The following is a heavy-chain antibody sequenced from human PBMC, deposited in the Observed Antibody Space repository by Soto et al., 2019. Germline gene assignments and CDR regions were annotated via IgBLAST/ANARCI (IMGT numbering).Heavy chain of an antibody. CDR3: TKEKSVINSGYDAFDI. D-gene: IGHD5-12*01. V-gene: IGHV3-48*03. CDR1: GFTVSSYE. CDR2: ISISGGTI. J-gene: IGHJ3*02. Sequence: HPXGSLRLSCAASGFTVSSYEMDGVRQGPGKGLEWVAYISISGGTIYYGDSVEGRFTISRDNADNSLYLQMKSLRAEDTAVYYCTKEKSVINSGYDAFDIWGRGTVVTVSS.